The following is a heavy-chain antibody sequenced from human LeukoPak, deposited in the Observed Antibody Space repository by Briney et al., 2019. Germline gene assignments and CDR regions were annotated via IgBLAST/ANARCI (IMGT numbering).Heavy chain of an antibody. J-gene: IGHJ4*02. Sequence: GGSLRLSCVASDFIFSSYWMTWVRQAPGKGLEWVANIRQDGGETYYVGSVKGRFTISRDNAQNSLYLQMNSLRAEDTAIYYCAGGVWPRSNYWGQGTLVTVSS. D-gene: IGHD6-13*01. CDR2: IRQDGGET. CDR1: DFIFSSYW. CDR3: AGGVWPRSNY. V-gene: IGHV3-7*01.